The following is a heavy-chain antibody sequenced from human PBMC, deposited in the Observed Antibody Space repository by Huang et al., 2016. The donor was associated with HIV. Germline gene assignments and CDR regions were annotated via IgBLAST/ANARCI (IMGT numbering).Heavy chain of an antibody. V-gene: IGHV2-70*15. CDR1: GFSLSVSGMS. D-gene: IGHD3-10*01. CDR2: IDLDDHK. J-gene: IGHJ6*03. Sequence: QVTLRESGPALVKPTQTLTLTCTFSGFSLSVSGMSVSWTRQPPGKALAWLARIDLDDHKQYRPSLKTRLTVSKYTSKNQVVLKMTNLDPVDTATYYCARIRVVRGVLPSYYMDVWGKGTTVTVSS. CDR3: ARIRVVRGVLPSYYMDV.